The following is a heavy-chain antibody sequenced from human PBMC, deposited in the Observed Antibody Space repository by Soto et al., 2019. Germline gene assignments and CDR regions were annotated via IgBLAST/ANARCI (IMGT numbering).Heavy chain of an antibody. V-gene: IGHV3-21*01. CDR1: GFTFSSYS. CDR2: ISSSSSYI. Sequence: GGSLRLSCAASGFTFSSYSMNWVRQAPGKGLEWVSSISSSSSYIYYADSVKGRFTISRDNAKNSLYLQMNSLRAEDTAVYYCARDAHIVVVTEFFDYWGQGTLVTVSS. J-gene: IGHJ4*02. D-gene: IGHD2-21*02. CDR3: ARDAHIVVVTEFFDY.